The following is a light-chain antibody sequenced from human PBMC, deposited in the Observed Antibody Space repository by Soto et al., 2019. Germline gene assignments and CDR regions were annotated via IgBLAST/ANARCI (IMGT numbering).Light chain of an antibody. CDR1: DIGSKS. Sequence: SYELTQPPSVSVAPGQTARFTCGGNDIGSKSVHWYQKRPGQAPVLVVYDDSERPSGIPERFSGSNSGNTATLTISRVEAGDEADYYCQVWESRSDHVVFGGGTKRTVL. J-gene: IGLJ2*01. CDR3: QVWESRSDHVV. CDR2: DDS. V-gene: IGLV3-21*02.